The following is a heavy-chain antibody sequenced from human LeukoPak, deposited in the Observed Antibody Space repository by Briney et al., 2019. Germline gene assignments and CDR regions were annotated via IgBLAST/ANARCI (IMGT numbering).Heavy chain of an antibody. V-gene: IGHV3-30*04. CDR1: GFTFSSYA. CDR3: ARNHYYDSSGMDV. Sequence: PGGSLRLSCAASGFTFSSYAMHWVRQAPGKGLEWVAVISYDGSNKYYADSVKGRFTISRDNSKNTLYLQMNSLRAEDTAVYYCARNHYYDSSGMDVWGKGTTVTVSS. J-gene: IGHJ6*04. CDR2: ISYDGSNK. D-gene: IGHD3-22*01.